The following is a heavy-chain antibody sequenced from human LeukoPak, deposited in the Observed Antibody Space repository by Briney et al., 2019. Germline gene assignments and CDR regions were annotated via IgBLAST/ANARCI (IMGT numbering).Heavy chain of an antibody. CDR1: GGSISSGGYS. J-gene: IGHJ4*02. CDR3: AREDPKRDYYGSGSYKY. V-gene: IGHV4-30-4*07. D-gene: IGHD3-10*01. Sequence: SQTLSLTCAVSGGSISSGGYSWSWIRQPPGKGLEWIGYIYYSGSTYYNPSLKSRVTISVDTSKNQFSLKLSSVAAADTAVYYCAREDPKRDYYGSGSYKYWGQGTLVTVST. CDR2: IYYSGST.